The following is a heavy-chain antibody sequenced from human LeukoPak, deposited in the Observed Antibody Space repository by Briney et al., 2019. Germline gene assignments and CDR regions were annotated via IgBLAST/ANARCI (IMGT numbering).Heavy chain of an antibody. J-gene: IGHJ4*02. CDR2: ISGSGGST. CDR3: AKAALMTTVVTPYDY. V-gene: IGHV3-23*01. Sequence: GGSLRLSCAASRFTFSSYAMTWVRQAPGKGLEWVSGISGSGGSTSYADPVKGRFTISRDNSKNTLYLQMNSLRAEDTAVYYCAKAALMTTVVTPYDYWGQGTLVTVSS. CDR1: RFTFSSYA. D-gene: IGHD4-23*01.